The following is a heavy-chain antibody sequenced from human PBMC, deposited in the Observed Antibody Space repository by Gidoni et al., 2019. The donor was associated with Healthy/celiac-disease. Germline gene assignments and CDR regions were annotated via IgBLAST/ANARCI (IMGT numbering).Heavy chain of an antibody. V-gene: IGHV1-69*01. CDR2: IIPIFGTA. D-gene: IGHD2-15*01. Sequence: QVQLVQSGAEVKKPGSSVKVSCKASGGTFSSYAISWVRQAPGQGLEWMGGIIPIFGTANYAQKFQGRVTITADESTSTAYMELSSLRSEDTAVYYCARVPSSRYCSGGSCYLLGGMDVWGQGTTVTVSS. J-gene: IGHJ6*02. CDR3: ARVPSSRYCSGGSCYLLGGMDV. CDR1: GGTFSSYA.